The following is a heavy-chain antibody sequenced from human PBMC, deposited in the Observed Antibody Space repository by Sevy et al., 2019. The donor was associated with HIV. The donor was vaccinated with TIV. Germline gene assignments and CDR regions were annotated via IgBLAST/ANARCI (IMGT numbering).Heavy chain of an antibody. D-gene: IGHD4-17*01. J-gene: IGHJ6*03. CDR1: GYTFTSYD. CDR3: ARGRDYGGNSPNYYYYYMDV. CDR2: MNPNSGNT. V-gene: IGHV1-8*03. Sequence: ASVKVSCKASGYTFTSYDINWVRQATGQGLEWMGWMNPNSGNTGYAQKFQGRVTITRNTSISTAYMELGSLRSEDTAVYYCARGRDYGGNSPNYYYYYMDVWGKGTTVTVSS.